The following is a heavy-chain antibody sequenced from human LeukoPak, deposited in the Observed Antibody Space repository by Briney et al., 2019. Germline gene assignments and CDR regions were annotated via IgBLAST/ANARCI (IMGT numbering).Heavy chain of an antibody. CDR2: INPNSGGT. V-gene: IGHV1-2*02. D-gene: IGHD3-22*01. Sequence: ASVKVSCKASGYTFSDYYIHWVRQAPGQGLEWMGWINPNSGGTNYAQNFQGRVTMTRDTSIITAYMELSSLRSDDTAVYFCARGSYDSSDYEYFQHWGQGTLVTVSS. CDR3: ARGSYDSSDYEYFQH. J-gene: IGHJ1*01. CDR1: GYTFSDYY.